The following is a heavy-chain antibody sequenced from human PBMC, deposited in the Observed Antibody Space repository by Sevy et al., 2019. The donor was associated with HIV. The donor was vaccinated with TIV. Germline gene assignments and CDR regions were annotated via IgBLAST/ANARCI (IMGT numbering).Heavy chain of an antibody. D-gene: IGHD6-6*01. J-gene: IGHJ4*02. CDR1: GFTFSSYA. CDR2: ISSNGGST. Sequence: GGSLRLSCSASGFTFSSYAMHWVRQAPGKGLEYVSAISSNGGSTYYADSVKGRFTISRDNSKNTLYLQMSSLRAEDTAVYYCVKEGYGSSSGFDYWGQGTLVTVSS. V-gene: IGHV3-64D*06. CDR3: VKEGYGSSSGFDY.